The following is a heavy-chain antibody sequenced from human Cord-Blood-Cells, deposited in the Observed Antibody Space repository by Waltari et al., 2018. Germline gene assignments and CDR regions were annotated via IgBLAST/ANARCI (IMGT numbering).Heavy chain of an antibody. D-gene: IGHD3-10*01. V-gene: IGHV6-1*01. Sequence: NSAAWNWIRQSPSRGLEWLGRTYYRSKWYNDYAVSVKSRITINPDTSKNQFSLQLNSVTPEDTAVYYCAREAPSTTVIRSLGSRSTHHLDYWGQGTLVTVSS. CDR3: AREAPSTTVIRSLGSRSTHHLDY. J-gene: IGHJ4*02. CDR2: TYYRSKWYN. CDR1: NSAA.